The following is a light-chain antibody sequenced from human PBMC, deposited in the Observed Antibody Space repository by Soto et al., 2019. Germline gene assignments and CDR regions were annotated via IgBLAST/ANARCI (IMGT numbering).Light chain of an antibody. CDR3: SSYTSSSTDV. CDR1: SSDVGGYNY. J-gene: IGLJ1*01. CDR2: DVS. V-gene: IGLV2-14*01. Sequence: QPALTQPASVSGSPGQSITISCTGTSSDVGGYNYVSWYQQHPGKAPKLMIYDVSNRPSGVSNRFSGSKSGNTASLTISGLQAEDEADYYCSSYTSSSTDVFGTGTKVTVL.